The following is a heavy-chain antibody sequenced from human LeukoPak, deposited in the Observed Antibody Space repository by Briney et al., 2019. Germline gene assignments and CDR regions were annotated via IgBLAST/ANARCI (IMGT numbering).Heavy chain of an antibody. D-gene: IGHD6-13*01. CDR2: INAGNGNT. Sequence: ASVKVSCKASGYTFTSYDINWVRQATGQGLEWMGWINAGNGNTKYSQKFQGRVTITRDTSASTAYMELSSLRSEDTAVYYCATTDPSAAAGEGSDYWGQGTLVTVSS. V-gene: IGHV1-3*01. J-gene: IGHJ4*02. CDR3: ATTDPSAAAGEGSDY. CDR1: GYTFTSYD.